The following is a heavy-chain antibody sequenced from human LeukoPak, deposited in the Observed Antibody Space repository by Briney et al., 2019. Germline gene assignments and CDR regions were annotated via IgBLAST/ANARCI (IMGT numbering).Heavy chain of an antibody. J-gene: IGHJ4*02. CDR1: GFTVNMYA. D-gene: IGHD3-16*01. CDR2: ISVRGGTT. Sequence: GSLRLSCAASGFTVNMYAMSWVRQAPGKGLEWVSGISVRGGTTYYAESVRGRFTISRDNSNNTLYLQMNTLRDDDTALYYCARGGPRNSHDYWGQGTLVTVSS. CDR3: ARGGPRNSHDY. V-gene: IGHV3-23*01.